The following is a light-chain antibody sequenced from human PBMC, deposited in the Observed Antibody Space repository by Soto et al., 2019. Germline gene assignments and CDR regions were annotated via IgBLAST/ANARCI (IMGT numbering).Light chain of an antibody. J-gene: IGKJ1*01. CDR2: GAS. CDR3: QQYGSSGT. Sequence: EIVLTQSPGTLSLSPGERATLSCRASQSVSNNYLAWYQQKPGQAPRLLIYGASNRATGTPDRFSGSGSGTDFTLTISRLEPEDFAVYYCQQYGSSGTFGQGTKVDLK. V-gene: IGKV3-20*01. CDR1: QSVSNNY.